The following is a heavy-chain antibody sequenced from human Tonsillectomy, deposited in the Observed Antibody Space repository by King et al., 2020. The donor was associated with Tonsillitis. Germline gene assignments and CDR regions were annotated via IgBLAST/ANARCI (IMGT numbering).Heavy chain of an antibody. V-gene: IGHV5-51*01. J-gene: IGHJ4*02. Sequence: QLVQSGADVKKPGESLKISCKGSGYSFTSYWIGWVRQMPGKGLEWIGIIYPGDSDTRYSPFFQGQVTISADKSISTAYLQWSSLKASDTAMYYCARPRHCGGDCYSHYYFDYWGQGTLVTVSS. CDR3: ARPRHCGGDCYSHYYFDY. CDR1: GYSFTSYW. CDR2: IYPGDSDT. D-gene: IGHD2-21*02.